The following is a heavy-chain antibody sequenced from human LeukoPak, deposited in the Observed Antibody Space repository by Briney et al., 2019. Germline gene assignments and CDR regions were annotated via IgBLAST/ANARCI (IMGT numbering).Heavy chain of an antibody. V-gene: IGHV3-13*01. D-gene: IGHD4-11*01. CDR2: LGTAGDT. J-gene: IGHJ4*02. Sequence: GGSLRLSCVASGFIFNNHWMGWVRQPAGEGLEWVSALGTAGDTFYPGSVKGRFTISRDNAKKSLFLQMNSLRAEDTAVYYCARSYSFHKGIFDYWGQGTLVTVSS. CDR3: ARSYSFHKGIFDY. CDR1: GFIFNNHW.